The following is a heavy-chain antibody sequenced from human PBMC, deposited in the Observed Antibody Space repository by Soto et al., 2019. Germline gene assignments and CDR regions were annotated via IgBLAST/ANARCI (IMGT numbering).Heavy chain of an antibody. CDR1: GGSISSSNW. Sequence: QVQLQESSPGLVKPSGTLSLTCAVSGGSISSSNWWSWVRQPPGKGMEWIGEIYYSGTTKYNPSLKSRVTISVDKSRNQFSLKLYSVTAADTAVYYCARDQGYCDGGSCYVFDSWGQGTLVTVSS. CDR2: IYYSGTT. D-gene: IGHD2-15*01. V-gene: IGHV4-4*02. CDR3: ARDQGYCDGGSCYVFDS. J-gene: IGHJ5*01.